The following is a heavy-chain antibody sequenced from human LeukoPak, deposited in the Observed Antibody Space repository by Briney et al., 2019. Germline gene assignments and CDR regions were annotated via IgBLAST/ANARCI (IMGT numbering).Heavy chain of an antibody. V-gene: IGHV3-21*01. CDR2: ISSSSSYI. Sequence: PGGSLRLSCAASGFTFSSYSMNWVRQAPGKGLEWVSSISSSSSYIYYADSVKGRFTISRDNAKNSLYLQMNSLRAEDTAVYYCARDGRSTVTISPPLLGWGQGTLVTVSS. CDR1: GFTFSSYS. D-gene: IGHD4-17*01. CDR3: ARDGRSTVTISPPLLG. J-gene: IGHJ4*02.